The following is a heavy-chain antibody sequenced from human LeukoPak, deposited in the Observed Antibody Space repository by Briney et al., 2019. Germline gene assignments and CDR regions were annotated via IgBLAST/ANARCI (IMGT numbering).Heavy chain of an antibody. Sequence: ASETLSLTCTVSGGSISSSSYYWGWIRQPPGKGLEWIGSIYYSGSTYYNPSLKSRVTISVDTSKNQSSLKLSSVTAADTAVYYCARHRAGILDYWGQGTLVTVSS. CDR2: IYYSGST. D-gene: IGHD1-14*01. V-gene: IGHV4-39*01. J-gene: IGHJ4*02. CDR1: GGSISSSSYY. CDR3: ARHRAGILDY.